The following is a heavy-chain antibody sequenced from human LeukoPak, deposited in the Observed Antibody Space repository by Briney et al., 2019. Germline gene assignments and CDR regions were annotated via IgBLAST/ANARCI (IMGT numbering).Heavy chain of an antibody. D-gene: IGHD2-15*01. Sequence: ASVKVSCKASGYTFISHGISWVRQAPGQGLEWMGWISAYNGNTNYAQKLQGRVTMTTDTSTSTAYMELRSLRSDDTAVYYCARVRVVAATPDYWGQGTLVTVSS. J-gene: IGHJ4*02. V-gene: IGHV1-18*01. CDR3: ARVRVVAATPDY. CDR2: ISAYNGNT. CDR1: GYTFISHG.